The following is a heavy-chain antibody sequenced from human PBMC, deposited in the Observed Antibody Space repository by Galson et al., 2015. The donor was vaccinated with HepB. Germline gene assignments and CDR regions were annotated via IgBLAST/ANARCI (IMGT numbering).Heavy chain of an antibody. V-gene: IGHV3-30-3*01. CDR3: ARDEYSSREKEGFDY. Sequence: SLRLSCAASGFTFSSYAMHWVRQAPGKGLEWVAVISYDGSNKYYADSVKGRFTISRDNSKNTLYLQMNSLRAEDTAVYYCARDEYSSREKEGFDYWGQGTLVTVSS. CDR2: ISYDGSNK. J-gene: IGHJ4*02. CDR1: GFTFSSYA. D-gene: IGHD6-19*01.